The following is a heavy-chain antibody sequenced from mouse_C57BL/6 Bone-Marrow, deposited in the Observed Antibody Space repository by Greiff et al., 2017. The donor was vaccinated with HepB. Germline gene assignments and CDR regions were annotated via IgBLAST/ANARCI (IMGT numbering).Heavy chain of an antibody. CDR2: ISSGGSYT. D-gene: IGHD2-1*01. Sequence: VQLKESGGDLVKPGGSLKLSCAASGFTFSSYGMSWVRQTPDKRLEWVATISSGGSYTYYPDSVKGRFTISRDNAKNTLYLQMSSLKSEDTAMYYCARRIYPPWGQGTQVTVSA. J-gene: IGHJ3*01. CDR3: ARRIYPP. V-gene: IGHV5-6*01. CDR1: GFTFSSYG.